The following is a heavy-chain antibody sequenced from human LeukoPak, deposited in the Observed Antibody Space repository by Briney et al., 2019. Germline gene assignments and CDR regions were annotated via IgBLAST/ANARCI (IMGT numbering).Heavy chain of an antibody. CDR1: GYSIGSGYY. Sequence: SETLSLTCTVSGYSIGSGYYWGWIRQPPGKGLEWIGSIYHTGSTDYNPSLKSRVTVSVDTSKNQFSLKLTSVTAADTAVYYCAKSNGYGLVDIWGQGTMVTVSS. J-gene: IGHJ3*02. CDR3: AKSNGYGLVDI. CDR2: IYHTGST. V-gene: IGHV4-38-2*02. D-gene: IGHD3-10*01.